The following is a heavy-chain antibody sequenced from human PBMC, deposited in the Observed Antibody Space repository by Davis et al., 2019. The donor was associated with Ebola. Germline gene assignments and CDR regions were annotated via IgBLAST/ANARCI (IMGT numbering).Heavy chain of an antibody. CDR1: GFTFYNYA. J-gene: IGHJ6*02. CDR3: ARDPTRTYYDFWSGSSDYYYGMDV. CDR2: INSDGSST. Sequence: GESLKISCAASGFTFYNYAMTWVRQAPGKGLVWVSRINSDGSSTSYADSVKGRFTISRDNAKNTLYLQMNSLRAEDTAVYYCARDPTRTYYDFWSGSSDYYYGMDVWGQGTTVTVSS. D-gene: IGHD3-3*01. V-gene: IGHV3-74*01.